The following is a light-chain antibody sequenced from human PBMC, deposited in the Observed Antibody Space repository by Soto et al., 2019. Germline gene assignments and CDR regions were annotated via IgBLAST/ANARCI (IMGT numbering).Light chain of an antibody. CDR3: QQYAT. CDR1: QSVSSNY. Sequence: EIVLTQSPGTLSLSPGERATLSCRTSQSVSSNYLAWYQQKPGQAPRLLIYGASSRATGIPDRFSGSGSGTDFTLTISRLEPEDFAVYYCQQYATFGGGTKVDIK. CDR2: GAS. V-gene: IGKV3-20*01. J-gene: IGKJ4*01.